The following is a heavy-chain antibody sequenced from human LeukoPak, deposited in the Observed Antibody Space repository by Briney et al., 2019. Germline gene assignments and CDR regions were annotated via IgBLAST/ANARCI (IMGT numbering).Heavy chain of an antibody. V-gene: IGHV3-64*01. Sequence: GGSLRLSCAASGFTFSSYAMHWVRQAPGKGLEYVSAISSNGGSTYYANSVKGRFTISRDNSKNTLYLQMGSLRAEDMAVYYCASGGAARRHYWGQGTLVPVSS. J-gene: IGHJ4*02. CDR3: ASGGAARRHY. CDR2: ISSNGGST. CDR1: GFTFSSYA. D-gene: IGHD6-6*01.